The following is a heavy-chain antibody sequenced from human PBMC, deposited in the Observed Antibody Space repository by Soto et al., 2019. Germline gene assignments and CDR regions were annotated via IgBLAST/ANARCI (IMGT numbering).Heavy chain of an antibody. Sequence: SETLSLTCTVSGGSISSYYWSWIRQPPGKGLEWIGYIYYSGSTNYNPSLKSRVTISVDTSKNQFSLKLSSVTAADTAVYYCARDLLMPSAGTNWFDPWGQGTLVTVSS. CDR2: IYYSGST. D-gene: IGHD2-2*01. CDR1: GGSISSYY. CDR3: ARDLLMPSAGTNWFDP. V-gene: IGHV4-59*01. J-gene: IGHJ5*02.